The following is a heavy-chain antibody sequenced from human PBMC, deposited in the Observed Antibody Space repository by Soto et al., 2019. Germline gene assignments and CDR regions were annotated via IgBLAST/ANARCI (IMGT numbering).Heavy chain of an antibody. Sequence: SETLSLTCAVYGGSFSGYYWSWIRQPPGKGLEWIGEINHSGSTNYNPSLKSRVTISVDTSKNQFSLKLSSVTAADTAVYYCARARVYSSSPTKENDYWGQGTLVTVSS. V-gene: IGHV4-34*01. CDR3: ARARVYSSSPTKENDY. J-gene: IGHJ4*02. D-gene: IGHD6-6*01. CDR2: INHSGST. CDR1: GGSFSGYY.